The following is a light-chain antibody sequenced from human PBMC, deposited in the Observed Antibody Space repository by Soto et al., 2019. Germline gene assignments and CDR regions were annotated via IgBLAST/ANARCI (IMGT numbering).Light chain of an antibody. CDR2: AAS. J-gene: IGKJ1*01. V-gene: IGKV1-6*01. Sequence: AVQMTQSPSSLSASVGDRVTITCRASQAIRSDLGWYQMKPGKVPKLLIYAASNLQSGVPSRFIGRGYGTDFTLTISSLQPEDFATYYCLQDYNYPRTFGHGTKVEI. CDR3: LQDYNYPRT. CDR1: QAIRSD.